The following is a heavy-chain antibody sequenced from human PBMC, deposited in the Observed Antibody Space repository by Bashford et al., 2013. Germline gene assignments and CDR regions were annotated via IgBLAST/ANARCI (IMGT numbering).Heavy chain of an antibody. CDR1: GGTFSSYA. Sequence: SVKVSCKASGGTFSSYAISWVRQAPGQGLEWMGGIIPIFGTANYAQKFQGRVTITADKSTSTAYMELSSLRSEDTAVYYCARDPKYERGYSYGYYFDYWGQGTLVTVSS. CDR3: ARDPKYERGYSYGYYFDY. CDR2: IIPIFGTA. J-gene: IGHJ4*02. D-gene: IGHD5-18*01. V-gene: IGHV1-69*06.